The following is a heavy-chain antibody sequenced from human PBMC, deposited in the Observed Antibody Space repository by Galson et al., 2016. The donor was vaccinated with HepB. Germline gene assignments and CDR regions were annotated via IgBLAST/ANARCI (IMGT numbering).Heavy chain of an antibody. CDR1: GGSISSYY. J-gene: IGHJ4*02. CDR2: SYYTGRT. D-gene: IGHD6-19*01. V-gene: IGHV4-59*01. Sequence: SETLSLTCTVSGGSISSYYWSWIRQPPGKGREWLGYSYYTGRTNYNPSLKIRVTISVDTSKNQFTRKLSSVTAADTAAYYFAISDIEVAGFGYWGQGTLVTASS. CDR3: AISDIEVAGFGY.